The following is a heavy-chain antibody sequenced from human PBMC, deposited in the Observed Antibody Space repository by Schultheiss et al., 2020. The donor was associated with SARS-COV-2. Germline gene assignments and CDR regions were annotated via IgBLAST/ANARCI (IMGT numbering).Heavy chain of an antibody. CDR2: ISGSGGST. V-gene: IGHV3-23*01. CDR1: GFTFSSYA. D-gene: IGHD2-21*02. J-gene: IGHJ3*02. Sequence: GESLKISCAASGFTFSSYAMSWVRQAPGKGLEWVSTISGSGGSTYYADSVKGRFTISRDNAKNSLYLQMNSLRAEDTAVYYCARDGRDIVVVTATGAFDIWGQGTMVTVSS. CDR3: ARDGRDIVVVTATGAFDI.